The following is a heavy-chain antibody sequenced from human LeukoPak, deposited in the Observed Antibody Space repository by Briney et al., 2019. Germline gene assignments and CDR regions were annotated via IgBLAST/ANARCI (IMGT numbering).Heavy chain of an antibody. J-gene: IGHJ5*02. CDR1: GGSISGYY. Sequence: PSETLSLPCTVSGGSISGYYWSWIRQPPGKGLEWIGYVYYSGSTNYNPSLKSRVSISVDTSKNQFSLKLSSVTAADTAVYYCAKNAFYGGNSFDPWGQGTLVTVSS. CDR2: VYYSGST. D-gene: IGHD4-23*01. CDR3: AKNAFYGGNSFDP. V-gene: IGHV4-59*01.